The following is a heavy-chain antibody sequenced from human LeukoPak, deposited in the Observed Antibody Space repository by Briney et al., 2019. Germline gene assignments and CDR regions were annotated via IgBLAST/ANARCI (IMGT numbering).Heavy chain of an antibody. Sequence: GGSLRLSCAASGFTFSNYWMSWVRQAPGKGLEWVANIKQDGSEKYYVDPLKGRFTISRDNAKNSLYLQMNSLRAEDTAVYYCARPVSMGGWYWVDYWGQGTLVTVSS. CDR1: GFTFSNYW. V-gene: IGHV3-7*03. D-gene: IGHD6-19*01. J-gene: IGHJ4*02. CDR2: IKQDGSEK. CDR3: ARPVSMGGWYWVDY.